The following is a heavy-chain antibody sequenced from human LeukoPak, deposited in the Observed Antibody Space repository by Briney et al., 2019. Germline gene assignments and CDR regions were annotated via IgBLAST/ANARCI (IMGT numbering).Heavy chain of an antibody. V-gene: IGHV3-66*01. CDR2: IYSGGST. CDR3: ARNGGTISRNYCSSTSCYVGGGLGY. J-gene: IGHJ4*02. Sequence: GGSLRLSCAASGFTVSSNYMSWVRQAPGKGLEWVSVIYSGGSTYYADSVKGRFTISRDNSKNTLYLQMNSLRAEDTAVYYCARNGGTISRNYCSSTSCYVGGGLGYWGQGTLVTVSS. CDR1: GFTVSSNY. D-gene: IGHD2-2*01.